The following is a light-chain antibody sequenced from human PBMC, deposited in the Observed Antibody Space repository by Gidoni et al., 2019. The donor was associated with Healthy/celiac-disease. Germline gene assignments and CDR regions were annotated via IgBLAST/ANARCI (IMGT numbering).Light chain of an antibody. Sequence: QSAPTQPASVPGSPGQPITISCTGTSSDVGGYNYVSWYQQHPGKAPKLMIYDVSNRPSGVSNRFSGSKSGNTASLTISGLQAEDEADYYCSSYTSSSTLYVFGTGTKVTVL. CDR3: SSYTSSSTLYV. V-gene: IGLV2-14*01. CDR2: DVS. J-gene: IGLJ1*01. CDR1: SSDVGGYNY.